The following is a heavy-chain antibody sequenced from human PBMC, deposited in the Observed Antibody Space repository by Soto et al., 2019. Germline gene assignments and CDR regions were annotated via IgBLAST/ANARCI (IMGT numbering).Heavy chain of an antibody. V-gene: IGHV3-23*01. CDR2: ISGSGGST. D-gene: IGHD6-19*01. Sequence: GGSRRLSCAASGFTFSSYAMSWVRQAPGKGLEWVSAISGSGGSTYYADSGKGRFTISRDNSKNTLYLQMNSLRAEDTAVYYCAKDEQWLVFDYWGQGTLVTVSS. CDR3: AKDEQWLVFDY. J-gene: IGHJ4*02. CDR1: GFTFSSYA.